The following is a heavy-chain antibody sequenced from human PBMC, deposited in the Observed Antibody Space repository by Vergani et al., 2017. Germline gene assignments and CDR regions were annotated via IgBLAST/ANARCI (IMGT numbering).Heavy chain of an antibody. CDR1: GGSISSGSYY. J-gene: IGHJ6*03. V-gene: IGHV4-61*02. Sequence: QVQLQESGPGLVKPSQTLSLTCTVSGGSISSGSYYWSWIRQPAGKGLEWIGRIYTSGSTNYNPSLKSRVTTSVDTSKNQFSLKLSSVTAAATAVYYCARVSSDYNYYYMDVWGKGTTVTVSS. D-gene: IGHD2/OR15-2a*01. CDR2: IYTSGST. CDR3: ARVSSDYNYYYMDV.